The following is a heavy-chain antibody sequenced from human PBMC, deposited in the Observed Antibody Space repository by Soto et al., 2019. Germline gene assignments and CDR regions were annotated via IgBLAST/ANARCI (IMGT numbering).Heavy chain of an antibody. Sequence: GASVKVSFKTAGFIFTSSSLQWLRHARLQRGEWIGWLVVGIGNTHYAQHFQERVTLTRDMSTGTAYMELSSLRSEDTAVYYCAAVPVLRFLKCLTASSDYWGQGPLVTVSS. CDR2: LVVGIGNT. J-gene: IGHJ4*02. CDR1: GFIFTSSS. V-gene: IGHV1-58*01. CDR3: AAVPVLRFLKCLTASSDY. D-gene: IGHD3-3*01.